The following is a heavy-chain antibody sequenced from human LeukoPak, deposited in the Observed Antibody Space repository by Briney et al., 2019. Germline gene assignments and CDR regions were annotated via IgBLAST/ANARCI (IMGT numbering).Heavy chain of an antibody. V-gene: IGHV3-33*01. CDR1: GFTFSGYG. CDR3: ATENSGSYYGYFDS. Sequence: SLRLSCAASGFTFSGYGMHWVRQAPGKGLEWVAVIWYDGSNKYYADSVKGRFTISRDNSKNTLYLQMNSLRADDTAVYYCATENSGSYYGYFDSWGQGTLVTVSS. D-gene: IGHD1-26*01. CDR2: IWYDGSNK. J-gene: IGHJ4*03.